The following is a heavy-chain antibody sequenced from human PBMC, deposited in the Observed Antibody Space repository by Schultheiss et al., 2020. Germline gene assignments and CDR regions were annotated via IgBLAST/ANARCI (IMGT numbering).Heavy chain of an antibody. Sequence: GGSLRLSCEASGFTFSTYGMSWVRQAPGKGLEWVSYICCNGSTIYYADSVKGRFTISRDNSKNTLYLQMNSLRAEDTAVYYCARDHALAVAFDYWGQGTLVTVSS. CDR2: ICCNGSTI. J-gene: IGHJ4*02. CDR1: GFTFSTYG. V-gene: IGHV3-48*01. D-gene: IGHD6-19*01. CDR3: ARDHALAVAFDY.